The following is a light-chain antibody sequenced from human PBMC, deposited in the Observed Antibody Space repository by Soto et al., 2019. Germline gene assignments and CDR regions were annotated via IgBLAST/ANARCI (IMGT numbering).Light chain of an antibody. CDR1: NIGSKS. CDR3: QVWDSSSDHYV. V-gene: IGLV3-21*02. J-gene: IGLJ1*01. CDR2: DDS. Sequence: SYELTQPPSVSGAPGQAARITCGGNNIGSKSVHWYQQKPGQAPVLDVYDDSDRPSGIPERFSGSNSGNTATLTISRVDAGDEADYYCQVWDSSSDHYVFGTGTKVTVL.